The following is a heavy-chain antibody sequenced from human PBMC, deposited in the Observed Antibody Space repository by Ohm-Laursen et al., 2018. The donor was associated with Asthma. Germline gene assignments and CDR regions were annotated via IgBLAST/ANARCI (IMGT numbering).Heavy chain of an antibody. J-gene: IGHJ6*02. CDR3: ARDGRLVPTYYYGMDV. CDR2: INTNTGNP. Sequence: SVKVSCKASGYTFTSYAMNWVRQAPGQGLEWMGWINTNTGNPTYAQGFTGRFVFSLDTSVSTAYLQISSLKDEDTAVYYCARDGRLVPTYYYGMDVWGQGTTVTVSS. CDR1: GYTFTSYA. V-gene: IGHV7-4-1*02. D-gene: IGHD6-19*01.